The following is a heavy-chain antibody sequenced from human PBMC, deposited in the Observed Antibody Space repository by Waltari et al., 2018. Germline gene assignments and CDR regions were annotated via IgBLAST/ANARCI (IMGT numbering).Heavy chain of an antibody. D-gene: IGHD3-16*01. CDR2: IYTSGIT. Sequence: QVQLQESGPGLVKPSQTLSLTCSVSGGSISSGSYYWTWIRQPAGKPLEWSGHIYTSGITKYNPSLKSRVTISVDTSKNQFSLKLSSVTAADTAVYYCARGSVLGDYFGYWGQGTLVTVSS. J-gene: IGHJ4*02. V-gene: IGHV4-61*09. CDR1: GGSISSGSYY. CDR3: ARGSVLGDYFGY.